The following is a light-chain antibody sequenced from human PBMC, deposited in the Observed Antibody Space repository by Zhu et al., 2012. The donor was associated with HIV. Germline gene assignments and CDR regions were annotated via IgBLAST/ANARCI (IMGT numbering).Light chain of an antibody. CDR2: KAS. Sequence: DIQMTQSPSTLSASVGDRVTITCRASQSISSWLAWYQQKPGKAPKVLIYKASSLQSGVPPRFSGSGSGTEFTLTISSLQPDDFATYYCQQYNSYWGTFGQGTKVEIK. J-gene: IGKJ1*01. CDR3: QQYNSYWGT. CDR1: QSISSW. V-gene: IGKV1-5*03.